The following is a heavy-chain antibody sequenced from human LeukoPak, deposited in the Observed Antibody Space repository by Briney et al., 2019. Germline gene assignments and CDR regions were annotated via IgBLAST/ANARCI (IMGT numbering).Heavy chain of an antibody. CDR3: ARAGQSDY. Sequence: GGSLRLSCAASGFTFSDYYMNWIRQAPGKGLEWVSSISGGSRTINYADSVKGRFTTFRDNAKNSLFLQVNSLRAEDTAVYYCARAGQSDYWGQGTLVTVSS. CDR2: ISGGSRTI. J-gene: IGHJ4*02. V-gene: IGHV3-11*01. CDR1: GFTFSDYY.